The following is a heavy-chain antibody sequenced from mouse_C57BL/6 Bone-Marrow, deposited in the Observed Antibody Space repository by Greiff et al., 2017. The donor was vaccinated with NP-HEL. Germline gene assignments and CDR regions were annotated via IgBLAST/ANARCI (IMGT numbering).Heavy chain of an antibody. CDR2: INPSSGYT. D-gene: IGHD2-3*01. V-gene: IGHV1-4*02. CDR3: ARSLYDGYYVYAMDY. CDR1: GYTFTSYT. J-gene: IGHJ4*01. Sequence: VQLKESAAELARPGASVKMSCKASGYTFTSYTMHWVKQRPGQGLEWIGYINPSSGYTEYNQKFKDKTTLTADKSSSTAYMQLSSLTSEDSAVYYCARSLYDGYYVYAMDYWGQGTSVTVSS.